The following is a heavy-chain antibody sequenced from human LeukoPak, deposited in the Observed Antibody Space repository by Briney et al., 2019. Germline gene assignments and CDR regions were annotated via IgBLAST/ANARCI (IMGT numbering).Heavy chain of an antibody. V-gene: IGHV3-7*03. CDR1: GFTFSNYY. D-gene: IGHD3-22*01. CDR2: IRQDGSAQ. Sequence: GGSLRLSCAASGFTFSNYYMNWVRQAPGKGLEWVANIRQDGSAQFYADSVKGRFTISRDNSKNTLYLQMNSLRAEDTAVYYCAKERPYYDSSGYSYAFDIWGQGTMVTVSS. J-gene: IGHJ3*02. CDR3: AKERPYYDSSGYSYAFDI.